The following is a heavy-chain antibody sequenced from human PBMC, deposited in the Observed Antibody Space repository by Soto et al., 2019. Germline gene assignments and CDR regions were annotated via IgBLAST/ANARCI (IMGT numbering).Heavy chain of an antibody. V-gene: IGHV4-31*11. CDR3: ARDQRGSSSSWYEDYYYYYGMDV. D-gene: IGHD6-13*01. J-gene: IGHJ6*02. Sequence: LSLTCAVSGGPISSDNYYWSWIRQHPGKGLEWIGYIYYSGSTYYNPSLKSRVTISVDTSKNQFSLKLSSVTAADTAVYYCARDQRGSSSSWYEDYYYYYGMDVWGQGTTVTVSS. CDR1: GGPISSDNYY. CDR2: IYYSGST.